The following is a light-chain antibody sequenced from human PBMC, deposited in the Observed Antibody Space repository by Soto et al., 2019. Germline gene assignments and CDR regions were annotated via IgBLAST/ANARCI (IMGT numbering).Light chain of an antibody. Sequence: DLQMTQSPSTLSASVGDRVTITCRASQSISSWLAWYQQQPGKAPKLLIYKASTLQSGVPSRFSGGGSGTEFTLTISSLQPDDFATYYCQQCNSYPETFGQGTKVDI. CDR3: QQCNSYPET. J-gene: IGKJ1*01. CDR1: QSISSW. CDR2: KAS. V-gene: IGKV1-5*03.